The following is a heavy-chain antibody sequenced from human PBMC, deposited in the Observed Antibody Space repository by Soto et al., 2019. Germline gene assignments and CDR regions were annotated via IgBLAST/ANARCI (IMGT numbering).Heavy chain of an antibody. V-gene: IGHV4-31*01. D-gene: IGHD2-21*02. J-gene: IGHJ5*02. CDR3: ARAVGVGTAHNWFDP. CDR1: GGSISSGGYY. Sequence: QVQLQESGPGLVKPSQTLSLTCTVSGGSISSGGYYWSWIRQHPGKGLEWIGYIYYSGSTYYNPSLTRQVTLSVDKSKNQFSLKLSSATAADTAVYYCARAVGVGTAHNWFDPWGQGTLVTVSS. CDR2: IYYSGST.